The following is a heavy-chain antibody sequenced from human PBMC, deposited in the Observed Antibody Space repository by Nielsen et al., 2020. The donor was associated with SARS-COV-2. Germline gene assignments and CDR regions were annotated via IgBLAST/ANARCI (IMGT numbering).Heavy chain of an antibody. CDR2: ISWDGITT. J-gene: IGHJ4*02. D-gene: IGHD2-15*01. V-gene: IGHV3-43*01. Sequence: GGSLRLSCAASGFNFHEYSMNWVRQAPGKGLEWVPLISWDGITTHYADSVKGRFTVSRDNSKSSLYLQMNSLRSEDTALYYCAKDMGRYCSGGSCYSWASDHWGQGTLVTVSS. CDR1: GFNFHEYS. CDR3: AKDMGRYCSGGSCYSWASDH.